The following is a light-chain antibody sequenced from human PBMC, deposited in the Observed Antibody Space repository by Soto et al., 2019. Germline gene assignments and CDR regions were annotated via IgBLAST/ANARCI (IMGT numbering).Light chain of an antibody. V-gene: IGLV2-8*01. CDR3: SSYAGSNTV. CDR2: KVS. J-gene: IGLJ1*01. Sequence: HSVLTQPPAASGCPGQSGTISCTGTSSDGGGYNDVSWYQQHPGKAPKLIIYKVSKRPSGGPGRFSGSKSANTASLPVSGLQAEDEADYYCSSYAGSNTVFGTGTKVTVL. CDR1: SSDGGGYND.